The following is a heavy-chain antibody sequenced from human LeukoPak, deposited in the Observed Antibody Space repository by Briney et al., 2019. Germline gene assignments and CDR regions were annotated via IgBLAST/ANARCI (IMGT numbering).Heavy chain of an antibody. CDR2: IYYSGST. D-gene: IGHD1-26*01. J-gene: IGHJ6*03. V-gene: IGHV4-39*01. CDR1: GGSISGSSYY. CDR3: ARGELTRYMDV. Sequence: SETLSLTCTVSGGSISGSSYYWGWIRQPPGKGLEWIGSIYYSGSTYYNPSLKSRVTISVDTSKNQFSLKLSSVTAADTAVYYCARGELTRYMDVWGKGTTVTVSS.